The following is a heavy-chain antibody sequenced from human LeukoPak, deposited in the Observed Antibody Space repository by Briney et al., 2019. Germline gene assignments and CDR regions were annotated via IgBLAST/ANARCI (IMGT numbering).Heavy chain of an antibody. V-gene: IGHV4-59*01. Sequence: SETLSLTCTVSGASISTYYWSWIRQPPGKGLEWIGYIYYSGSTNYNPSLKSRVTISVDTSKNQFSLKLSSVTAADTAVYYCARGYSYGAPLRYWGQGTLVTVSS. J-gene: IGHJ4*02. CDR2: IYYSGST. CDR1: GASISTYY. CDR3: ARGYSYGAPLRY. D-gene: IGHD5-18*01.